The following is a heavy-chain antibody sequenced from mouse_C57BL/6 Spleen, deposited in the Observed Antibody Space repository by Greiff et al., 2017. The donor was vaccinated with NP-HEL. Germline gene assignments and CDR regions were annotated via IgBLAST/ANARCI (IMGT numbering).Heavy chain of an antibody. CDR3: AREGLRRLSWFAY. D-gene: IGHD2-4*01. Sequence: VQLQQSGPELVKPGASVKISCKASGYAFSSSWMNWVKQRPGKGLEWIGRIYPGDGDTNYNGKFKGKATLTADKSSSTAYMQLSSLTSEDSAVYFCAREGLRRLSWFAYWGQGTLVTVSA. CDR1: GYAFSSSW. V-gene: IGHV1-82*01. CDR2: IYPGDGDT. J-gene: IGHJ3*01.